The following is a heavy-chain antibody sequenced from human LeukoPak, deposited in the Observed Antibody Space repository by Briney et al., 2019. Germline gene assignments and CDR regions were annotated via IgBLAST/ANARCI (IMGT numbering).Heavy chain of an antibody. Sequence: APVKVSCKASGYTFTSYGISWVRQAPGQGLEWMGWIXAYNGNTNYAQKLXGRVTMTTDTSTSTAYMELRSLRSDDTAVYYCARVPXERIAXVGPFDYWGQGTLVTVSS. J-gene: IGHJ4*02. CDR1: GYTFTSYG. CDR2: IXAYNGNT. D-gene: IGHD1-1*01. V-gene: IGHV1-18*01. CDR3: ARVPXERIAXVGPFDY.